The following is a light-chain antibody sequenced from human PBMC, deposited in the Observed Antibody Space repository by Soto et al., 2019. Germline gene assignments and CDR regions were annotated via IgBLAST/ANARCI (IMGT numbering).Light chain of an antibody. Sequence: EIVLTQSPATLSLSPGERATLSCRASQSVSSYLAWYQQKPGQAPRLLIYDASNRATGIPARFSGSGSGTYFTLTISSLEPEDFAVYYCQQRTFGPGTKVDIK. CDR3: QQRT. V-gene: IGKV3-11*01. CDR1: QSVSSY. J-gene: IGKJ3*01. CDR2: DAS.